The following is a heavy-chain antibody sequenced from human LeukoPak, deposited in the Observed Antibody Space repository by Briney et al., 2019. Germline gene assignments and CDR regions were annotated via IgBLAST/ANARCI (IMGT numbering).Heavy chain of an antibody. J-gene: IGHJ4*02. D-gene: IGHD3-9*01. CDR1: GHTFTSYD. CDR2: MNPNSGNT. CDR3: ARAPRAQLRYFDWLVY. Sequence: ASVKVSCKASGHTFTSYDINWVRQATGQGLEWMGWMNPNSGNTGYAQKFQSRVTMTRNTSISTAYMELSSLRSEDTAVYYCARAPRAQLRYFDWLVYWGQGTLVTVSS. V-gene: IGHV1-8*01.